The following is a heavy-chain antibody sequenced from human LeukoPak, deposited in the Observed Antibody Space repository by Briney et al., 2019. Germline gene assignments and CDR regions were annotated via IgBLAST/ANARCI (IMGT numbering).Heavy chain of an antibody. CDR1: GGTFSSYA. D-gene: IGHD3-10*01. V-gene: IGHV1-69*13. J-gene: IGHJ5*02. CDR2: IIPIFGTA. Sequence: SVKVSCKASGGTFSSYAISWVRQAPGQGLEWMGGIIPIFGTADYAQKFQGRVTITADESTSTAYMELSSLRSEDTAVYYCARGTGYYYGSGSYNGGEFWFDPWGQGTLVTVSS. CDR3: ARGTGYYYGSGSYNGGEFWFDP.